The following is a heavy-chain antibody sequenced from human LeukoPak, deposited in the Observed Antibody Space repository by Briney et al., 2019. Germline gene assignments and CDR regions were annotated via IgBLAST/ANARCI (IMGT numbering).Heavy chain of an antibody. J-gene: IGHJ4*02. V-gene: IGHV3-23*01. CDR3: AKGSAQWELYDY. Sequence: GGSLRLSCAASGFTFRNYAMTWVRQAPGKGLEWVSAITGNGISTYYADSVKGRFTISRDNPKNTLYLQMHSLRAEDTAIYYCAKGSAQWELYDYWGQGTLVTVSS. D-gene: IGHD4-23*01. CDR1: GFTFRNYA. CDR2: ITGNGIST.